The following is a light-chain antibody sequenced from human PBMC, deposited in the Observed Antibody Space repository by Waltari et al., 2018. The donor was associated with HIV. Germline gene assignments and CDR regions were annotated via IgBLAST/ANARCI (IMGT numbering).Light chain of an antibody. J-gene: IGKJ3*01. V-gene: IGKV3-15*01. CDR3: QQYNSWPPRFT. CDR1: PSVSSN. CDR2: AAS. Sequence: EIVMTQSPATLSASRGERAVLSCRASPSVSSNLAGYQQTPGQAPRLLIYAASTTATGIPPRFRGSGSGTEFTHTISGLQSEDFAFYYCQQYNSWPPRFTFGPGTKVDFK.